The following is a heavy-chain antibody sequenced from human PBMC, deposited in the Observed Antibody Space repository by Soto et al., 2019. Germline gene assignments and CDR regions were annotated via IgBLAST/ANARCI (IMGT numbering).Heavy chain of an antibody. D-gene: IGHD3-22*01. CDR1: GFSISGYT. CDR2: VSYDGKNK. J-gene: IGHJ4*02. V-gene: IGHV3-30*04. Sequence: GGSLRLSCAASGFSISGYTMHWGRQGPGTGLDWVALVSYDGKNKYYADSVKGRFTISRDNSNNILYLQMNSLRAEDTGLYYCARGVYYDSGGYYLGALDYWGQGTLVTVSS. CDR3: ARGVYYDSGGYYLGALDY.